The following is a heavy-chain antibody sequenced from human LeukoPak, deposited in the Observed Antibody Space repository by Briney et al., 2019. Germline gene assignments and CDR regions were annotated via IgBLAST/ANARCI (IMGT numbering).Heavy chain of an antibody. D-gene: IGHD6-19*01. CDR1: GFTFSDYY. CDR2: ISSSSSYT. Sequence: GGSLRLSCAASGFTFSDYYMSWIRHAPGKGLEWVSYISSSSSYTNYADSVKGRFTISRDNAKNSLYLQMNSLRAEDTAVYYCARPDVAYSSGRPLDYWGQGTLVTVSS. J-gene: IGHJ4*02. V-gene: IGHV3-11*06. CDR3: ARPDVAYSSGRPLDY.